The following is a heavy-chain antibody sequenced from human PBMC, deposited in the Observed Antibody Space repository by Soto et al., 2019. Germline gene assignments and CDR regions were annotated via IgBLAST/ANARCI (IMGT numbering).Heavy chain of an antibody. CDR2: VKSDGST. CDR3: ARGIRGHYGSDV. J-gene: IGHJ3*01. V-gene: IGHV3-74*01. D-gene: IGHD5-12*01. CDR1: GFTFSSYW. Sequence: GGSLRLSCAASGFTFSSYWMHWVRQAPGKGLVWVSRVKSDGSTYYADSVKGRFTISRDNAKNTLYLQMNSLTVGDTAVYYCARGIRGHYGSDVWGQGTMVTVSS.